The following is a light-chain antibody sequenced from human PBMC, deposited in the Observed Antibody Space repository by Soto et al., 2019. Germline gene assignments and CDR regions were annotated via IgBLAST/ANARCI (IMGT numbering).Light chain of an antibody. CDR1: QSLRSS. Sequence: ETMMTQSPDTLSVSLGERATLSCRASQSLRSSLAWYQQKPGQAPRLLIYGASTRATGIPARFSGSGSGTEFTLTISSLQPDDFATYYCQQYNNLWTFGQGTKVDIK. CDR2: GAS. V-gene: IGKV3-15*01. CDR3: QQYNNLWT. J-gene: IGKJ1*01.